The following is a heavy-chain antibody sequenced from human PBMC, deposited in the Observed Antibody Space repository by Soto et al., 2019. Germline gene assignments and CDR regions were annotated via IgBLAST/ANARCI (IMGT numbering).Heavy chain of an antibody. D-gene: IGHD5-12*01. J-gene: IGHJ4*02. V-gene: IGHV3-11*06. CDR2: ISGSSSYT. CDR1: GFTFSDYY. Sequence: QVQLVESGGRLIKPGGSLRLSCAASGFTFSDYYMIWIRQAPGKGLEWVSYISGSSSYTKYADSVQGRFTISRDNAKNSLYLQMNSLRAEDTAVYYCARDANRDGFNQHGYWGQGTLVTVSS. CDR3: ARDANRDGFNQHGY.